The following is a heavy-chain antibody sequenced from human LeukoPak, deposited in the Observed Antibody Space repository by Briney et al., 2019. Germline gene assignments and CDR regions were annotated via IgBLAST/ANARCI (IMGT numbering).Heavy chain of an antibody. Sequence: GGSLRLSCAASGFTFSSYWMHWVRQVPGKGLVWVSRINSDGISTTYADSVKGRFTISRVNSKNTLYLQMNSLRAEDTAVYYCARESGHTYDYCDYWGHGTLVTVSS. CDR3: ARESGHTYDYCDY. CDR1: GFTFSSYW. CDR2: INSDGIST. V-gene: IGHV3-74*01. J-gene: IGHJ4*01. D-gene: IGHD5-18*01.